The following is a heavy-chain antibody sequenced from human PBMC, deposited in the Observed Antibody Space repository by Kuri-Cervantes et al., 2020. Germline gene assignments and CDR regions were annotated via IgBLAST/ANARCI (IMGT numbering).Heavy chain of an antibody. CDR1: GFTFSSYA. Sequence: GESLKISCAASGFTFSSYAMSWVRQAPGKGLEWVSAISGGGGSTYYADSVKGRFTISRDNSKNTLYLQMNSLRAEDTAVYYCANPRWGYCSGGSCYSRQNYYYGMDVWGQGTTVTVSS. CDR2: ISGGGGST. D-gene: IGHD2-15*01. V-gene: IGHV3-23*01. CDR3: ANPRWGYCSGGSCYSRQNYYYGMDV. J-gene: IGHJ6*02.